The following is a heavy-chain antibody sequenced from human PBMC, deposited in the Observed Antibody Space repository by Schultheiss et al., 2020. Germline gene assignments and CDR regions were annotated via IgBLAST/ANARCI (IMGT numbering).Heavy chain of an antibody. D-gene: IGHD6-19*01. CDR2: ISYDGSNK. Sequence: GGSLRLSCAASGFTFSSYAMHWVRQAPGKGLEWVAVISYDGSNKYYADSVKGRFTISRDNSKNTLYLQMNSLRAEDTAVYYCARDQAWLVEFDYWGQGTLVNVYS. V-gene: IGHV3-30-3*01. CDR1: GFTFSSYA. J-gene: IGHJ4*02. CDR3: ARDQAWLVEFDY.